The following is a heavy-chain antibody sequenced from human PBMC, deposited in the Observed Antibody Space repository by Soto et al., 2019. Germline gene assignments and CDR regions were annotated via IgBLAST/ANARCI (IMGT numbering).Heavy chain of an antibody. V-gene: IGHV3-33*01. D-gene: IGHD1-1*01. J-gene: IGHJ5*02. CDR3: ARAGYNWNDLFWFDP. CDR1: GFTFSSYG. Sequence: GGSLRLSCAASGFTFSSYGMHWVRQAPGKGLEWVAVIWYDGSNKYYADSVKGRFTISRDNSKNTLYLQMNSLRAEDTAVYYCARAGYNWNDLFWFDPWGQGTLVTVSS. CDR2: IWYDGSNK.